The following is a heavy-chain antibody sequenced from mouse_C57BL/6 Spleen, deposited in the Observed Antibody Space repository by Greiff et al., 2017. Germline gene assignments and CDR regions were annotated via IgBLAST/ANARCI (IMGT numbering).Heavy chain of an antibody. CDR2: IYPGDGDT. J-gene: IGHJ1*03. Sequence: QVQLKESGAELVKPGASVKISCKASGYAFSSYWMNWVKQRPGKGLEWIGQIYPGDGDTNYNGKFKGKATLTADKSSSTAYMQLSSLTSEDSAVYFCAREGSELRYFDVWGTGTTVTVSS. V-gene: IGHV1-80*01. D-gene: IGHD1-1*01. CDR3: AREGSELRYFDV. CDR1: GYAFSSYW.